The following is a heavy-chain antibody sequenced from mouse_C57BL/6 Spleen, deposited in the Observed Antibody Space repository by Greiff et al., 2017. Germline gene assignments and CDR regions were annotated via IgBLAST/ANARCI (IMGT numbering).Heavy chain of an antibody. V-gene: IGHV1-69*01. CDR1: GYTFTSYW. Sequence: QVQLQQPGAELVMPGASVKLSCKASGYTFTSYWMNWVKQRPGQGLEWIGEIDPSDSYTNYNQKFKGKSTLTVDKSSSTAYMQLSSLTSEDSAVYYCARADGDFYAMDYWGQGTSVTVSS. CDR2: IDPSDSYT. J-gene: IGHJ4*01. CDR3: ARADGDFYAMDY.